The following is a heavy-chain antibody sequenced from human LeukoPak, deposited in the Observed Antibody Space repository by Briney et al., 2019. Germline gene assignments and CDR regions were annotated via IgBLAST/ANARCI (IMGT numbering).Heavy chain of an antibody. J-gene: IGHJ6*03. CDR3: ARGRIAYSYYYYYMDV. V-gene: IGHV4-34*01. CDR2: IIHSGST. Sequence: PSETLSLTCAVYGGAFSAYYWSWIRQPPGKGLEWIGEIIHSGSTNYNPSLKSRVTISVHTSKNQFSLKLSSVTAADTAVYYCARGRIAYSYYYYYMDVWGKGTTVTVSS. D-gene: IGHD2-21*01. CDR1: GGAFSAYY.